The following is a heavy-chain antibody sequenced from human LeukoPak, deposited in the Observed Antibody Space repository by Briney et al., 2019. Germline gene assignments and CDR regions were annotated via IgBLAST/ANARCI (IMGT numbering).Heavy chain of an antibody. CDR2: INPSAGST. D-gene: IGHD3-16*01. CDR1: GYTFTSYY. Sequence: ASVKVSCKASGYTFTSYYLHWVRQAPGQGLEWMGIINPSAGSTSYAQKFQGRVTLTRDMSTSTVYMEVSSLRSEDTAVYYCARDNDSRDPPHFDYWGQGTLVTVSS. V-gene: IGHV1-46*01. J-gene: IGHJ4*02. CDR3: ARDNDSRDPPHFDY.